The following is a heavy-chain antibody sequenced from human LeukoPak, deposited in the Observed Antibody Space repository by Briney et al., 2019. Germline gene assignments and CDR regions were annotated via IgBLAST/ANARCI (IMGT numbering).Heavy chain of an antibody. J-gene: IGHJ4*02. CDR3: AKDLIAVAGPTGDY. V-gene: IGHV3-30*02. CDR1: GFTFSSYG. Sequence: GGSLRLSCAAPGFTFSSYGMHWVRQAPGKGLEWVAFIRYDGSNKYYADSVKGRFTISRDNSKNTLYLQMNSLRAEDTAVYYCAKDLIAVAGPTGDYWGQGTLVTVSS. CDR2: IRYDGSNK. D-gene: IGHD6-19*01.